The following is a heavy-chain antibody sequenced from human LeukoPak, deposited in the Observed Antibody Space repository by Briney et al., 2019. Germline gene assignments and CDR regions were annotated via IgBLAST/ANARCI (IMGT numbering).Heavy chain of an antibody. CDR2: IIPILGIA. CDR1: GGTFTSYA. J-gene: IGHJ4*02. V-gene: IGHV1-69*04. D-gene: IGHD2-2*02. CDR3: ARAYCSSTSCYNFDY. Sequence: ASVKVSCKASGGTFTSYAISWVRQAPGQGLEWMGRIIPILGIANYAQKFQGRVTITADKSTSTAYMELSSLRSEDTAVYCCARAYCSSTSCYNFDYWGQGTLVTVSS.